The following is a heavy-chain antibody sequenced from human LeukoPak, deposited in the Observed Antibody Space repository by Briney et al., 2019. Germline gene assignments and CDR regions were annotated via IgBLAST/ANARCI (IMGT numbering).Heavy chain of an antibody. J-gene: IGHJ6*02. Sequence: KTSETLSLTCTVSGGSISSYYWSWIRQPPGKGLEWIGYIYYSGSTNYNPSLKSRVTISVDTSKNQFSLKLSSVTAADTAVYYCARVGCSGGSCYSFYYYGMDVWGQGTTVTVSS. CDR3: ARVGCSGGSCYSFYYYGMDV. V-gene: IGHV4-59*01. CDR2: IYYSGST. CDR1: GGSISSYY. D-gene: IGHD2-15*01.